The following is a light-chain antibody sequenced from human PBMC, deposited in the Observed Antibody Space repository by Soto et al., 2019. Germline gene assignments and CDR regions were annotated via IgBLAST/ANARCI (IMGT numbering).Light chain of an antibody. V-gene: IGKV3-20*01. CDR1: QSVSSSY. CDR2: GAS. CDR3: QQYGSSPGYT. J-gene: IGKJ2*01. Sequence: EIVLTQSPGTLSLSPGERATLSCRASQSVSSSYLAWYQQKPGQAPRLLIYGASSRATGIPDRFSGSGSGTDFTLTISRLEPEEFAVYYCQQYGSSPGYTFGQGTTREIK.